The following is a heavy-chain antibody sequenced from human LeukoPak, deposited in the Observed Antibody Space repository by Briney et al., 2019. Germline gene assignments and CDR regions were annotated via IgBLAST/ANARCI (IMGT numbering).Heavy chain of an antibody. Sequence: SETLSLTCTVSGDSITSIVYYWGWIRQPPGKGLEWIGSIYYFGTTHYNPSLKSRVTISVDTSKNQFSLKLSSVTAADTAVYYCARDHSSSEFDYWGQGTLVTVSS. V-gene: IGHV4-39*07. J-gene: IGHJ4*02. CDR2: IYYFGTT. CDR1: GDSITSIVYY. CDR3: ARDHSSSEFDY. D-gene: IGHD6-6*01.